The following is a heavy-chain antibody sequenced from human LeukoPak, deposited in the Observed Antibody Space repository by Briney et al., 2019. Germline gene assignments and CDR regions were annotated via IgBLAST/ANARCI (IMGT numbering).Heavy chain of an antibody. CDR2: IYPGDSDT. D-gene: IGHD4-23*01. CDR1: GYSFTNYW. Sequence: GESLKISCKGSGYSFTNYWIAWVHQMPGKGLEWMGIIYPGDSDTRYSPSFQGQVTISADKSISTAYLQWSSLKASDTAMYYCARRGGLTQYGMDVWGQGTTVTVSS. CDR3: ARRGGLTQYGMDV. V-gene: IGHV5-51*07. J-gene: IGHJ6*02.